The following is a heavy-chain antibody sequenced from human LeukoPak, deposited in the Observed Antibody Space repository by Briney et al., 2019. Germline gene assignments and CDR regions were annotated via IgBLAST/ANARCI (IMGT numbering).Heavy chain of an antibody. CDR1: GYTLTSYG. D-gene: IGHD4-23*01. Sequence: ASVKVSCKASGYTLTSYGISWVRQAPGQGLEWMGWISAYNGNTNYAQKLQGRVTMTTDTSTSTAYMELRSLRSDDTSVYYCARVRIRDTVADYWGQGTLVTVCS. CDR2: ISAYNGNT. J-gene: IGHJ4*02. CDR3: ARVRIRDTVADY. V-gene: IGHV1-18*01.